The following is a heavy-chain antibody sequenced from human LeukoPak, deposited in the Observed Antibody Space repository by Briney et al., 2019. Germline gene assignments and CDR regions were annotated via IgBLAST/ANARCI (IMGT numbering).Heavy chain of an antibody. CDR2: IIPIFGTA. D-gene: IGHD3-22*01. V-gene: IGHV1-69*01. Sequence: SVKVSCKASGGTFSSYAISWVRQAPGQGLEWMGGIIPIFGTANYAQKFQGRVTITADESTSTAYMELSRLRSDDTAVYYCARVRKYYYDSSGYYYQYYFDYWGQGTLVTVSS. J-gene: IGHJ4*02. CDR3: ARVRKYYYDSSGYYYQYYFDY. CDR1: GGTFSSYA.